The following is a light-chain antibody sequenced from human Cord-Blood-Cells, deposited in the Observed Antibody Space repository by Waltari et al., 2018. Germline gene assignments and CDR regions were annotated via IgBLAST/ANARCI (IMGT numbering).Light chain of an antibody. J-gene: IGKJ3*01. V-gene: IGKV1-5*03. CDR1: QRISSW. Sequence: DVQMTQSPSTLSASVGDRVTLTCRDSQRISSWLAWYQQKPGKAPKLLIYEASSLESGAPSRFSASGAGTEFTLRISSLQPDDFATYYCQQYNSYSAFGPGTKVDIQ. CDR3: QQYNSYSA. CDR2: EAS.